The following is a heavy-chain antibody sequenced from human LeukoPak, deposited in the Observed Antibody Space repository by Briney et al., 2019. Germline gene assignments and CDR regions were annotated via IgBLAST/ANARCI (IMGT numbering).Heavy chain of an antibody. CDR3: AKSLRFLEWLIGY. V-gene: IGHV3-30*02. CDR2: IRHDGSNK. Sequence: GGSLRLSCAASGFTFSSYGMHWVRQAPGKGLEWVAFIRHDGSNKYYADSVKGRFTISRDNSKNTLYLQMNSLRAEDTAVYYCAKSLRFLEWLIGYWGQGTLVTVSS. D-gene: IGHD3-3*01. CDR1: GFTFSSYG. J-gene: IGHJ4*02.